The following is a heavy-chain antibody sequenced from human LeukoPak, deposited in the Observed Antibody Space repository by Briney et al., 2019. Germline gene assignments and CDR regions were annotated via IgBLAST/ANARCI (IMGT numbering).Heavy chain of an antibody. CDR1: GFTFKSYV. D-gene: IGHD6-13*01. Sequence: VGSLRLSCAPSGFTFKSYVMHFVREAPGEGVEWVTVLSYDGINKYYANSVKGRFTISRDNSKNTLYLQMNSLRAEDTAVYYCAKDADIAAAAYYFDYCGQGTLVTVSS. CDR2: LSYDGINK. V-gene: IGHV3-30*18. J-gene: IGHJ4*02. CDR3: AKDADIAAAAYYFDY.